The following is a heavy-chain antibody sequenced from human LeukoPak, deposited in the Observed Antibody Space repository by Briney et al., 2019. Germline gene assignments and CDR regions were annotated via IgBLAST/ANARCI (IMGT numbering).Heavy chain of an antibody. CDR1: GYTFTSYG. CDR3: ARARLEYSSSYNWFDP. V-gene: IGHV1-18*01. D-gene: IGHD6-6*01. CDR2: ISAYNGNT. Sequence: ASVKVSCKASGYTFTSYGISWVRQAPGQGLEWMGWISAYNGNTNYAQKLQGRVTMTTDTSTSTAYMELRSLRSDDTAVYYCARARLEYSSSYNWFDPWGQGTLVTVSS. J-gene: IGHJ5*02.